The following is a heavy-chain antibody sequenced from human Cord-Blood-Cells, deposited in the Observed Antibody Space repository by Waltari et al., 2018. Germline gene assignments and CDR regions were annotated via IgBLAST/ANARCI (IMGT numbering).Heavy chain of an antibody. J-gene: IGHJ6*02. D-gene: IGHD2-8*02. CDR2: INNSGST. CDR3: ARATGGTFYYGMDV. V-gene: IGHV4-34*01. CDR1: GGSFSGYY. Sequence: QVQLQQWGAGLLKPSETLSLTCAVYGGSFSGYYWSWIRQPPGKGLEWIGEINNSGSTNYNPSLKSRVTISVDTSKNQFFLKLSSVTAADTAVYYCARATGGTFYYGMDVWGQGTTVTVSS.